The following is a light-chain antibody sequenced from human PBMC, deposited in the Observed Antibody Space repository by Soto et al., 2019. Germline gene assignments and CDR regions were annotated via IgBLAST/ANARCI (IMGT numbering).Light chain of an antibody. CDR2: YDD. CDR3: AAWDDSLSGRV. Sequence: QSVLTQPPSVSEAPRQRVTISCSGSSSNIGTNAVNWYQQLPGKTPKLLIYYDDLLPSGVSDRFSGSKSGTSASLAISGLRSEDEADYFCAAWDDSLSGRVLGGGTKLTVL. J-gene: IGLJ3*02. CDR1: SSNIGTNA. V-gene: IGLV1-36*01.